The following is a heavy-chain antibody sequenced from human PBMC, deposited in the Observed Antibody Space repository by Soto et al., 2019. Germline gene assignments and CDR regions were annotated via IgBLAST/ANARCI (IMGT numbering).Heavy chain of an antibody. D-gene: IGHD6-25*01. CDR3: ARERLRGNWFDP. J-gene: IGHJ5*02. Sequence: GGSVKVSCQASWXTLARHYIHWVRRAPGQGLEWMGIINPSGGSTSYAQKFQGRVTMTRDTSTSTVYMELSSLRSEDTAVYYCARERLRGNWFDPWGQGTLVTVSS. CDR2: INPSGGST. V-gene: IGHV1-46*03. CDR1: WXTLARHY.